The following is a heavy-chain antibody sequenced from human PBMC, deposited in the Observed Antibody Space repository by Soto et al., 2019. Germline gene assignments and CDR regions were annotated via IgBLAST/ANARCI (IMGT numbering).Heavy chain of an antibody. CDR2: IWYDGSNK. V-gene: IGHV3-33*08. CDR3: ARDSWGMAAAGTGAFDI. J-gene: IGHJ3*02. CDR1: GFTFSSYG. D-gene: IGHD6-13*01. Sequence: GGSLRLSCAASGFTFSSYGMHWVRQAPGKGLEWVAVIWYDGSNKYYADSVKGRFTISRDNSKNTLYLQMNSLRAEDTAVYYCARDSWGMAAAGTGAFDIWGQGTMVTVSS.